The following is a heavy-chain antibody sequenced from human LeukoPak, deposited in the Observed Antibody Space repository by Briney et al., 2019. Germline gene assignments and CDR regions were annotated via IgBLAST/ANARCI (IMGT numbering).Heavy chain of an antibody. D-gene: IGHD3-22*01. J-gene: IGHJ6*03. CDR1: GFTFSTFA. CDR2: IYSGGST. CDR3: ARAKGYDSSGYFTHYYYYMDV. V-gene: IGHV3-53*01. Sequence: GGSLRLSCAASGFTFSTFAMIWVRQPPGKGLEWVSVIYSGGSTYYADSVKGRLTISRDNSKNTLYLQMNSLRAEDTAVYYCARAKGYDSSGYFTHYYYYMDVWGKGTTVTISS.